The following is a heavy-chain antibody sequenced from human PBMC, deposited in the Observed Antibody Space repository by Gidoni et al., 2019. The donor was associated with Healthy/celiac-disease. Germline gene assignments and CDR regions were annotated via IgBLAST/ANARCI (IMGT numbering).Heavy chain of an antibody. CDR3: ARVFGGSSSWYNWYFDL. J-gene: IGHJ2*01. Sequence: QLQLQESGPGLVKPSETLSLTCTVSGGSISSSSYYWGWIRQPPGKGLEWIGSIYYSGSTYYNPSLKSRVTISVDTSKNQFSLKLSSVTAADTAVYYCARVFGGSSSWYNWYFDLWGRGTLVTVSS. CDR2: IYYSGST. V-gene: IGHV4-39*07. CDR1: GGSISSSSYY. D-gene: IGHD6-13*01.